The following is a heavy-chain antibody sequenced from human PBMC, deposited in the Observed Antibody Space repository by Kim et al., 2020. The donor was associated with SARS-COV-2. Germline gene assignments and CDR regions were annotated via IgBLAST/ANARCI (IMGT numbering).Heavy chain of an antibody. V-gene: IGHV3-23*01. D-gene: IGHD2-21*01. CDR3: VTEPYSNKRGFDY. CDR2: VSGSGGST. J-gene: IGHJ4*02. CDR1: GFTFSSYA. Sequence: GGSLRLSCAASGFTFSSYAMSWIRQVPGKGLEWVSVVSGSGGSTYYADSVKGRFTISRDNSKNSLYLQMNSLRAEDTALYYCVTEPYSNKRGFDYWGQGTLVTVSS.